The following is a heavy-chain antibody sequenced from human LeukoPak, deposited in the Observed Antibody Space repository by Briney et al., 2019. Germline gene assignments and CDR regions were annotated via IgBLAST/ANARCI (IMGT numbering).Heavy chain of an antibody. CDR1: GFTFSSYS. CDR3: ARAHVITNPNFDY. V-gene: IGHV3-21*01. J-gene: IGHJ4*02. Sequence: NPGGSLRLSCAASGFTFSSYSMNWVRQAPGKGLEWVSSISSSSSYIYYADSVKGRFTISRDNAKNSLYLQMNSLRAEDTAVYYCARAHVITNPNFDYWGQGTLVTVSS. D-gene: IGHD3-22*01. CDR2: ISSSSSYI.